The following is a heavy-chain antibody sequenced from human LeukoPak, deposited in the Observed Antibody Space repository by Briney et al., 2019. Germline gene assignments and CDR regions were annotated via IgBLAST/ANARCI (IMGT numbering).Heavy chain of an antibody. V-gene: IGHV3-48*01. J-gene: IGHJ4*02. Sequence: GGSLRLSCAASGFTFSNYNMNRVRQAPGKGLDWHSFISGSTSSIYYADSVKGRFTISRDNAKNSLFLQMNSLRAEDSAVYYCARGHSGYDFRVYWGQGILVTVSS. CDR3: ARGHSGYDFRVY. CDR1: GFTFSNYN. CDR2: ISGSTSSI. D-gene: IGHD5-12*01.